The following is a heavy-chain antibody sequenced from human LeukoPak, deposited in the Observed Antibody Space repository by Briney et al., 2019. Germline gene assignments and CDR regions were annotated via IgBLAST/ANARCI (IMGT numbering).Heavy chain of an antibody. V-gene: IGHV5-51*01. CDR3: ARSPTDHPIAVAGIARGTMNWFDP. Sequence: AGESLKISCKGSGYSFTSYWIGWVRQMPGKGLEWMGIIYPGDSDTRYSPSFQGQVTISADKSISTAYLQWSSLKASDTAMYYCARSPTDHPIAVAGIARGTMNWFDPWGQGTLVTVSS. J-gene: IGHJ5*02. CDR2: IYPGDSDT. D-gene: IGHD6-19*01. CDR1: GYSFTSYW.